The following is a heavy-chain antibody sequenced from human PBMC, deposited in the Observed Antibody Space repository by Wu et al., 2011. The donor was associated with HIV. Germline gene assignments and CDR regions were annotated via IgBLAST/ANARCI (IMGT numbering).Heavy chain of an antibody. CDR2: FDPEDGEV. CDR3: AGRQTGDYGDYVSYFGH. V-gene: IGHV1-24*01. D-gene: IGHD4-17*01. J-gene: IGHJ4*02. Sequence: QVQLIQSGAEVKKPGASVKVSCKVSGSTLRELSIHWVRQSPGKGLEWLGGFDPEDGEVRFAQRVQGTVTLTEDTSTETAYVELTSLKSDDTAVYYCAGRQTGDYGDYVSYFGHWGQGTLVAVSS. CDR1: GSTLRELS.